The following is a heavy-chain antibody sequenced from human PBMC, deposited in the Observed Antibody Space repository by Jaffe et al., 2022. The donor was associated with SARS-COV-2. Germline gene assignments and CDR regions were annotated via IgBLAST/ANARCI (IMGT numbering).Heavy chain of an antibody. Sequence: QVQLVQSGAEVKKPGASVKVSCKASGYTFTGYYMHWVRQAPGQGLEWMGWINPNSGGTNYAQKFQGRVTMTRDTSISTAYMELSRLRSDDTAVYYCAGEGHIVATPRGGWFDPWGQGTLVTVSS. V-gene: IGHV1-2*02. CDR3: AGEGHIVATPRGGWFDP. CDR1: GYTFTGYY. J-gene: IGHJ5*02. CDR2: INPNSGGT. D-gene: IGHD5-12*01.